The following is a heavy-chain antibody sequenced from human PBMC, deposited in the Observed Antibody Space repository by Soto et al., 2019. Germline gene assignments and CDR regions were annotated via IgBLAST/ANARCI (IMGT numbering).Heavy chain of an antibody. J-gene: IGHJ4*02. CDR2: ISSGSSNI. CDR1: GFAFRSYN. V-gene: IGHV3-21*01. Sequence: PGGSLTLSCAGSGFAFRSYNMNWVRQPPGKGLEWVASISSGSSNIYYADSVKGRFTISRDNAKDSLYLQMDSLRAEDSAVYYCASATVGAGTFDFWGQGTLLTVSP. D-gene: IGHD1-7*01. CDR3: ASATVGAGTFDF.